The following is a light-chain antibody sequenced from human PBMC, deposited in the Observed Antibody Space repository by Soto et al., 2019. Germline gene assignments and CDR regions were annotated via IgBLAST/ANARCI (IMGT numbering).Light chain of an antibody. CDR1: SSDVGGYNY. CDR2: DVS. CDR3: SSYTSSRV. J-gene: IGLJ1*01. Sequence: VLTQPASVSGSPGQSITISCTGTSSDVGGYNYVSWYQQHPGKAPKLMIYDVSNRPSGVSNRFSGSKSGNTASLTISGLQAEDEADYYCSSYTSSRVFGTGTKVTVL. V-gene: IGLV2-14*01.